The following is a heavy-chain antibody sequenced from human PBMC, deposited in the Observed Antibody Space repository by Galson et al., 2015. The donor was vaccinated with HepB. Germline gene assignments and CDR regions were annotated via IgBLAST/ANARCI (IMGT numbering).Heavy chain of an antibody. CDR3: ARETPRPWGGPDY. CDR1: GFTFSSYW. D-gene: IGHD3-16*01. V-gene: IGHV3-7*03. Sequence: SLRLSCAASGFTFSSYWMSWVRQAPGKGLEWVANIKQDGSEKYYVDSVKGRFTISRDNAKNSLYLQMNSLRVEDTAVYYCARETPRPWGGPDYWGQGTLVSVSS. CDR2: IKQDGSEK. J-gene: IGHJ4*02.